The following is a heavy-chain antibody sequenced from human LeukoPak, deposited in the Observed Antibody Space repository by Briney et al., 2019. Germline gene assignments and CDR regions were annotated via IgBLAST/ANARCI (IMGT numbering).Heavy chain of an antibody. V-gene: IGHV3-7*01. D-gene: IGHD3-3*01. CDR1: GFTFSSYW. CDR2: IKQDGSEK. Sequence: PGGSLRLSCAASGFTFSSYWMGWVRQAPGKGLEWVGNIKQDGSEKYYVDSVKGRFTISRDNAKNSLYLQMNSLRAEDTAVYYCARDLYDVWSGYYFVYWGQGTLVTVSS. J-gene: IGHJ4*02. CDR3: ARDLYDVWSGYYFVY.